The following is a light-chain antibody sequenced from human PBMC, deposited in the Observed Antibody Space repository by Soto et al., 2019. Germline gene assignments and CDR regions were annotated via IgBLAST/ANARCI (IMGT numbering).Light chain of an antibody. CDR3: AAWNDNPNGPGYV. CDR2: SDD. J-gene: IGLJ1*01. V-gene: IGLV1-44*01. CDR1: SSNIGSNY. Sequence: QSVLTQPPSASGTPGQRVTMSCSGSSSNIGSNYVNWYQHLPGTAPKLLIYSDDQRPSGVPDRFSGSKSGTSASLAISGLQSEDEGDYFCAAWNDNPNGPGYVFGTGTKVTVL.